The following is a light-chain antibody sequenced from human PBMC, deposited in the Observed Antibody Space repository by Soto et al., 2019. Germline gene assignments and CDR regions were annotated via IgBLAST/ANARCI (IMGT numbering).Light chain of an antibody. J-gene: IGKJ5*01. CDR1: QDIRGA. Sequence: IQLTQSPSSLSASVGDRVTITCRASQDIRGALAWYQQKPGKAHKLLIYDVSSLQSGVPSRFSGSGSGTDFTLTISSLQPEDFATYYCQQFNTYPITFGKGTRLEIK. CDR2: DVS. V-gene: IGKV1-13*02. CDR3: QQFNTYPIT.